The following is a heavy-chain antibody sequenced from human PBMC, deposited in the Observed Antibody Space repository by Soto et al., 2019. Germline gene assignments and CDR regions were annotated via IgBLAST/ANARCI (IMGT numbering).Heavy chain of an antibody. CDR3: AKDHQQWPLDY. CDR1: GFTFSPYY. D-gene: IGHD6-19*01. J-gene: IGHJ4*02. CDR2: FSASDGST. Sequence: GGSLRLSCAASGFTFSPYYMSWVRQAPGKGLEWVSGFSASDGSTNYADSVKGRFTISRDNSKNTLYLQMNSLRAEDTAVYYCAKDHQQWPLDYWGQGTLVTVS. V-gene: IGHV3-23*01.